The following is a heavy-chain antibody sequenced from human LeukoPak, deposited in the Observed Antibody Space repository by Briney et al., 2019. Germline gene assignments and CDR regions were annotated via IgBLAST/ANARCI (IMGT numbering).Heavy chain of an antibody. Sequence: GGSLTLSCAASGFTFNNYAMSWVRQAPGKGLEWVSAISASGGTTYSADSVKGRFTISRDNSEDTLFLQMNSLRAEDTAVYYCAKEPREFCSSTSCPNWFDSWGQGTLVTVSS. CDR2: ISASGGTT. CDR1: GFTFNNYA. D-gene: IGHD2-2*01. V-gene: IGHV3-23*01. J-gene: IGHJ5*01. CDR3: AKEPREFCSSTSCPNWFDS.